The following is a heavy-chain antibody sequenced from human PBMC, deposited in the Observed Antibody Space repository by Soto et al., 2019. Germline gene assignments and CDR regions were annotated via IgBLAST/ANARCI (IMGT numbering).Heavy chain of an antibody. V-gene: IGHV5-51*01. J-gene: IGHJ2*01. Sequence: EVQLVQSGAEVKKPGESLKISCKGSGYSFTSYWIDWVLQMPGKGLEWMATIYPGDSDTRYSPSFQGQATISADMPICDASLQWRCLKASDTAMYFCARRAGSTVTLRGVYFGLWCRGTLVTVSS. CDR2: IYPGDSDT. CDR1: GYSFTSYW. D-gene: IGHD4-17*01. CDR3: ARRAGSTVTLRGVYFGL.